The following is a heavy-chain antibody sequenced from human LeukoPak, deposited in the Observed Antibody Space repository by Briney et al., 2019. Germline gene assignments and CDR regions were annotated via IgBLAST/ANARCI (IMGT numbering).Heavy chain of an antibody. J-gene: IGHJ4*02. Sequence: ASVNVSCKASGGTFSSYAISWVRQAPGQGLEWMGGIIPIFGTANYAQKFQGRVTITADESTSTAYMELNSLRAEDTAVYYCAKGSGGYDLNYWGQGTLVTVSS. CDR2: IIPIFGTA. D-gene: IGHD5-12*01. CDR1: GGTFSSYA. V-gene: IGHV1-69*13. CDR3: AKGSGGYDLNY.